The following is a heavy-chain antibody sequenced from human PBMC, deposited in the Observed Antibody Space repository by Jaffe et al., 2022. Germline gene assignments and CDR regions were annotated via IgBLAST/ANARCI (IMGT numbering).Heavy chain of an antibody. Sequence: QVQLVQSGAEVKKPGASVKVSCKASGYTFTSYYMHWVRQAPGQGLEWMGIINPSGGSTSYAQKFQGRVTMTRDTSTSTVYMELSSLRSEDTAVYYCARDFVPRGYSYGFFDYWGQGTLVTVSS. D-gene: IGHD5-18*01. CDR3: ARDFVPRGYSYGFFDY. CDR2: INPSGGST. CDR1: GYTFTSYY. V-gene: IGHV1-46*01. J-gene: IGHJ4*02.